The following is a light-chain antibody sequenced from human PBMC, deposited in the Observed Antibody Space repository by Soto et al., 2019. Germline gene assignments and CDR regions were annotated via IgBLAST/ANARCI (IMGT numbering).Light chain of an antibody. CDR2: DAS. Sequence: EIVLTQSPGTLSLSPGEKATLPCRASHSVSANYLAWYQQKPGQAPGLLIYDASSRATGVPDRFSGSGSGTDFTLTISRLEPEDSAFYYCEQYGTSPFTFGPGTKVDIK. J-gene: IGKJ3*01. V-gene: IGKV3-20*01. CDR1: HSVSANY. CDR3: EQYGTSPFT.